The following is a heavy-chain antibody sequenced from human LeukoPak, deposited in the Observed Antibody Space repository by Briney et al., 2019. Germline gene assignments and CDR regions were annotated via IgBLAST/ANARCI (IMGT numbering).Heavy chain of an antibody. CDR2: IIPIFGTA. D-gene: IGHD6-13*01. J-gene: IGHJ4*02. CDR3: ARVGAGYRSSWFDY. Sequence: SVKVSCKASGYTFTSDDISWVRQAPGQGLEWRGGIIPIFGTANYAQKFQGGVTITADKSTSTAYMELSSLRSEDTAVYYCARVGAGYRSSWFDYWGQGTLVTVSS. V-gene: IGHV1-69*06. CDR1: GYTFTSDD.